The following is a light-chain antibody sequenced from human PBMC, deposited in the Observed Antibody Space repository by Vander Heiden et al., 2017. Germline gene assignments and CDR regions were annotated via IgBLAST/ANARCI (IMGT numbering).Light chain of an antibody. CDR1: SSDIGTYKY. CDR3: SSYTRSNTLL. Sequence: QSALSQPASVSGSPGQSITISCTGTSSDIGTYKYVSWYQQYPGKAPKLIIYEVSNRPAGVSDRFSGSKSGNTASLTSSGLQTEDEADYSCSSYTRSNTLLFGGGTKVVVL. V-gene: IGLV2-14*01. J-gene: IGLJ2*01. CDR2: EVS.